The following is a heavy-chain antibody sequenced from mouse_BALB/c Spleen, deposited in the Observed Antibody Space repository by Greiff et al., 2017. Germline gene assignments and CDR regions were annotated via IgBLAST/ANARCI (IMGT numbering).Heavy chain of an antibody. CDR2: ISSGSSTI. J-gene: IGHJ2*01. Sequence: EVQLVESGGGLVQPGGSRKLSCAASGFTFSSFGMHWVRQAPEKGLEWVAYISSGSSTIYYADTVKGRFTISRDNPKNTLFLQMTSLRSEDTAMYYCARGGYVDYWGQGTTLTVSS. CDR1: GFTFSSFG. D-gene: IGHD2-2*01. CDR3: ARGGYVDY. V-gene: IGHV5-17*02.